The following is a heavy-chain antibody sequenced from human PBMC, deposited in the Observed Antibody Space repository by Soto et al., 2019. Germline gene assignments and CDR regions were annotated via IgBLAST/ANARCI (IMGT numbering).Heavy chain of an antibody. CDR3: ARQLAITIFGVVTLRSFDY. V-gene: IGHV4-39*01. Sequence: PSETLSLTCTVSGGSISSSSYYWGWIRQPPGKGLEWIGSIYYSGSTYYNPSLKSRVTISVDTSKNQLPLKLSSVTAADTAVYYCARQLAITIFGVVTLRSFDYWGQGTLVTVSS. CDR1: GGSISSSSYY. J-gene: IGHJ4*02. CDR2: IYYSGST. D-gene: IGHD3-3*01.